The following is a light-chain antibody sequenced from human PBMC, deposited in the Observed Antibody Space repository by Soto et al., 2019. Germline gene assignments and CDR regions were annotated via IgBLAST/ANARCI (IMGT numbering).Light chain of an antibody. J-gene: IGKJ1*01. CDR2: STS. V-gene: IGKV1-5*03. Sequence: DIQMTEYPATLSASVGDRVTITCRASQSISTWLAWYQQKPGKAPKLLIYSTSSLASGVPSRFSGSGSGTEFTLTVNSLQPDDFATYYCQQYNNYWTFGQGTKVDI. CDR3: QQYNNYWT. CDR1: QSISTW.